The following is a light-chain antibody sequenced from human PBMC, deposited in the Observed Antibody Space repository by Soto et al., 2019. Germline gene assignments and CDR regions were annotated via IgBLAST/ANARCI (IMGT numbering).Light chain of an antibody. Sequence: QTVVAQETSFSVSPGGTVTLTCGLSSGSVSTSYYPSWHQQTPGQAPRTLIYNTDTRSSGVPDRFSGSILGNKAALTITGAQADDESEYYCMLYMGSVFWVFGGGTKLTV. V-gene: IGLV8-61*01. J-gene: IGLJ3*02. CDR3: MLYMGSVFWV. CDR2: NTD. CDR1: SGSVSTSYY.